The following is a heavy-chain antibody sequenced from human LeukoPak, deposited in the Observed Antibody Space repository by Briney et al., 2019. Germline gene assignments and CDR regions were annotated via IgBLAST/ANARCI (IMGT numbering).Heavy chain of an antibody. CDR2: IIPIFGTA. CDR3: ARELERRYYYYGMDV. D-gene: IGHD1-1*01. J-gene: IGHJ6*02. Sequence: SVKVSFKASGGTFSSYAISWVRQAPGQGLEWMGGIIPIFGTANYAQKFQGRVTITADESTSTAYMELSSLRSEDTAVYYCARELERRYYYYGMDVWGQGTTVTVSS. V-gene: IGHV1-69*01. CDR1: GGTFSSYA.